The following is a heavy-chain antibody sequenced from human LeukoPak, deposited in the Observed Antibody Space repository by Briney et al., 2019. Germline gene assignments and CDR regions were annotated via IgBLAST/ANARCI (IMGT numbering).Heavy chain of an antibody. Sequence: ATVKVSCKASGGTFSSYAISWVRQAPGQGLEWMGGIIPIFGTANYAQKFQGRVTITTDESTSTAYMELSSLRSEDTAVYYCARGGCTNGVCYKLVDYWGQGTLVTVSS. CDR3: ARGGCTNGVCYKLVDY. J-gene: IGHJ4*02. V-gene: IGHV1-69*05. CDR1: GGTFSSYA. D-gene: IGHD2-8*01. CDR2: IIPIFGTA.